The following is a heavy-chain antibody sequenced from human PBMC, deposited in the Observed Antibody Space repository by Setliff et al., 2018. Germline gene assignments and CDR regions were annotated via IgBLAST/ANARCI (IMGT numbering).Heavy chain of an antibody. D-gene: IGHD3-3*01. V-gene: IGHV3-7*01. CDR1: GFTFSSLW. CDR2: INQGGGAR. J-gene: IGHJ5*02. CDR3: ARDVFDFRTGQADP. Sequence: GESLKISCAASGFTFSSLWMSWVRQAPGKGLEWVANINQGGGARFYVDSVKGRFTISRDNAKNSLYLQMSSLRAEDTAVYYCARDVFDFRTGQADPWGQGTLVTVSS.